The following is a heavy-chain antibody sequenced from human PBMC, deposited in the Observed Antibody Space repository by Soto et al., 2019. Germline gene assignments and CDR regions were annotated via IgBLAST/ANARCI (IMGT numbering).Heavy chain of an antibody. CDR2: ISYDGSNK. D-gene: IGHD2-15*01. CDR1: GFTFSSYA. CDR3: ARDPWLDSGGSLMGGMDV. J-gene: IGHJ6*02. Sequence: GGSLRLSCAASGFTFSSYAMHWVRQAPGKGLEWVAVISYDGSNKYYADSVKGRFTISRDNSKNTLYLQMNSLRAEDTAVYYCARDPWLDSGGSLMGGMDVWGQGTTVTVSS. V-gene: IGHV3-30-3*01.